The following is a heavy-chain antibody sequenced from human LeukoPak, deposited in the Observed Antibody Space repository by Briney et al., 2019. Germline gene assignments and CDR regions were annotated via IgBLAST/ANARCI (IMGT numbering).Heavy chain of an antibody. CDR1: GGTFSSYA. Sequence: SVKVSCKASGGTFSSYAISWVRQAHGQGLEWMGRIIPILGIANYAQKFQGRVTITADKSTSTAYMELSSLRSEDTAVYYCATQTGYSSSWYYFDYWGQGTLDTVSS. V-gene: IGHV1-69*10. CDR2: IIPILGIA. J-gene: IGHJ4*02. D-gene: IGHD6-13*01. CDR3: ATQTGYSSSWYYFDY.